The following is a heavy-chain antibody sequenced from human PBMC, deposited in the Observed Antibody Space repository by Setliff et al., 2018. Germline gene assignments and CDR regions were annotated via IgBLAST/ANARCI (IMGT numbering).Heavy chain of an antibody. J-gene: IGHJ4*02. D-gene: IGHD2-8*01. CDR3: ARTDGTNLGYFDN. CDR2: TSYDGINE. Sequence: GGSLRLSCAASGFTFSNYAMHWVRQAPGKGLEWVAVTSYDGINEYYPDSLKGRFTISRDNSKNTLYLQMNSLRPEDTALYYCARTDGTNLGYFDNWGQGTLVTVSS. V-gene: IGHV3-30*01. CDR1: GFTFSNYA.